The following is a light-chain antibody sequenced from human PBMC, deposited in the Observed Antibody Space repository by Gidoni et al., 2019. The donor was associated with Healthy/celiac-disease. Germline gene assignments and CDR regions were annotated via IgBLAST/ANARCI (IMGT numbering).Light chain of an antibody. CDR1: QSVLYSSNNKNY. CDR3: QQYYSTLQWT. Sequence: DIVMTQSPDSLAVSLGERATINCKSSQSVLYSSNNKNYLAWYQQKPGQPPKLLIYWASTRESGVPDRFSGSGSGTDFTLTISSLQAEDVAVYYCQQYYSTLQWTFGQXTKVEIK. CDR2: WAS. J-gene: IGKJ1*01. V-gene: IGKV4-1*01.